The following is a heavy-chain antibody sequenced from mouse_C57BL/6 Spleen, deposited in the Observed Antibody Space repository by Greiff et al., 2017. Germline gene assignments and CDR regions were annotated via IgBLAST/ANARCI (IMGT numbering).Heavy chain of an antibody. Sequence: EVKLQESGGGLVKPGGSLKLSCAASGFTFSDYGMHWVRQAPEKGLEWVAYISSGSSTIYYADTVKGRFTISRDNAKNTLFLQMTSLRSEDTAMYYCGRPPPYRGYFDYWGQGTTLTVSS. D-gene: IGHD2-12*01. J-gene: IGHJ2*01. CDR1: GFTFSDYG. V-gene: IGHV5-17*01. CDR2: ISSGSSTI. CDR3: GRPPPYRGYFDY.